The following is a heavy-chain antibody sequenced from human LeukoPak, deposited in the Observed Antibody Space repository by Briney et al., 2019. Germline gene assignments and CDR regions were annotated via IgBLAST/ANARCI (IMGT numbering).Heavy chain of an antibody. CDR3: ARIPPRGRVSGSWFDP. V-gene: IGHV1-2*02. D-gene: IGHD1-26*01. J-gene: IGHJ5*02. CDR1: GYTFTSYY. CDR2: INPNSGGT. Sequence: ASVKVSCKASGYTFTSYYMHWVRQAPGQGLEWMGWINPNSGGTNYAQKFQGRVTMTRDTSISTAYMELSRLRSDDTAVYYCARIPPRGRVSGSWFDPWGQGTLVTVSS.